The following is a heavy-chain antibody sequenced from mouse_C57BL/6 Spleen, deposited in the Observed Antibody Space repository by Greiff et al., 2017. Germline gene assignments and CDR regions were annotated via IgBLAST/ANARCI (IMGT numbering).Heavy chain of an antibody. J-gene: IGHJ4*01. CDR3: AREGDGYPFYYAMDY. D-gene: IGHD2-3*01. Sequence: EVQLQESGPGLVKPSQSLSLTCPVTGYSITSGYYWNWIRQFPGNKLEWMGYISYDGSNNYNPSLKNRISITRDTSKNQFFLKLNSVTTEDTATYYCAREGDGYPFYYAMDYWGQGTSVTVSS. V-gene: IGHV3-6*01. CDR1: GYSITSGYY. CDR2: ISYDGSN.